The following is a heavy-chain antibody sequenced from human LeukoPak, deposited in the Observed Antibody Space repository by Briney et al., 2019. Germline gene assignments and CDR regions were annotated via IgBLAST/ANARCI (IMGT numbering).Heavy chain of an antibody. CDR3: AKRGDCSSISCSTYGIDY. CDR1: GFTFSSYG. J-gene: IGHJ4*02. V-gene: IGHV3-30*18. D-gene: IGHD2-2*02. Sequence: GGSLRLSCAASGFTFSSYGMHWVRQAPGKGLEWVAVISYDGTNKYYVDSVKGRFTISGDNSKNTLYLQMNSLRAEDTAVYYCAKRGDCSSISCSTYGIDYWGQGTLVTVSS. CDR2: ISYDGTNK.